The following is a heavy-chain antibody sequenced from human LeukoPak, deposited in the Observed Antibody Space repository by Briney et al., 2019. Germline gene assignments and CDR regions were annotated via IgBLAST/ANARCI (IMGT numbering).Heavy chain of an antibody. CDR1: GFTFSSYA. V-gene: IGHV3-23*01. CDR3: ARDVCCYYYYGMDV. D-gene: IGHD2-8*01. CDR2: ISGSGGST. J-gene: IGHJ6*02. Sequence: GGSLRLSCAASGFTFSSYAMSWVRQAPGKGLEWVSAISGSGGSTYYADSVKGRFTISRDNSKNTLYLQMNSLRAEDTAVYYCARDVCCYYYYGMDVWGQGTTVTVSS.